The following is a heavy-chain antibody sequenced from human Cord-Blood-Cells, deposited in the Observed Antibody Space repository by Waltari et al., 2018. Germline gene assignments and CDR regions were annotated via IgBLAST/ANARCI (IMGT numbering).Heavy chain of an antibody. V-gene: IGHV3-21*01. CDR2: ISSSSSYI. Sequence: EVQLVESGGGLVKPGGSLRLSCAASGFTFRGYSMNGVRQAPGKGLEWVSSISSSSSYISYADSVKGRCTISRDNAKNSLYLQMNSLRAEDTAVYYCARDGRSSSWYDYWGQGTLVTVSS. CDR3: ARDGRSSSWYDY. D-gene: IGHD6-13*01. J-gene: IGHJ4*02. CDR1: GFTFRGYS.